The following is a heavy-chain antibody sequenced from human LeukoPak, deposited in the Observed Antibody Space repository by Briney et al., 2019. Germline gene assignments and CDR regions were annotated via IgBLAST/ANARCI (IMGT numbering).Heavy chain of an antibody. CDR2: IYTSGST. J-gene: IGHJ2*01. V-gene: IGHV4-4*07. CDR3: ARAYYDTSGYPGWYFDL. CDR1: GGSLSSYY. Sequence: SETLSLTCSVSGGSLSSYYWSWIRQPAGKGLQWIGRIYTSGSTNYNPSLKSRVTMSVDTSKNQFSLKLTSVTAADTAVYYCARAYYDTSGYPGWYFDLWGRGTLVTVSS. D-gene: IGHD3-22*01.